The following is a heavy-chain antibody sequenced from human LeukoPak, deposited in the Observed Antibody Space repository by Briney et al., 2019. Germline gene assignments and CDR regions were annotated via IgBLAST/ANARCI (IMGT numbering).Heavy chain of an antibody. CDR3: AKRGRFEWELRY. J-gene: IGHJ4*02. D-gene: IGHD1-26*01. V-gene: IGHV4-59*01. CDR2: IYYSGST. CDR1: GGSISSYY. Sequence: ETLSLTCTVSGGSISSYYWSWIRQPPGKGLEWIGYIYYSGSTNYNPSLKSRVTISVDTSKNQFSLKLSSVTAADTAVYYCAKRGRFEWELRYWGQGTLVTVSS.